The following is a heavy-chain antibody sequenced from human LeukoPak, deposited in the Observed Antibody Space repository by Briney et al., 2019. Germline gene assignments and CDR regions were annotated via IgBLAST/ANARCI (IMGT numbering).Heavy chain of an antibody. CDR3: AGTLKREVFLEWLGYYYGMDV. V-gene: IGHV3-23*01. CDR1: GFTFSSYA. CDR2: ISGSGGST. D-gene: IGHD3-3*01. Sequence: GGSLRLSCAASGFTFSSYAMSWVRQAPGKGLEWVSAISGSGGSTYYADSVKGRFTISRDNSKNTLYLQMNSLRAEDTAVYYCAGTLKREVFLEWLGYYYGMDVWGQGTTVTVSS. J-gene: IGHJ6*02.